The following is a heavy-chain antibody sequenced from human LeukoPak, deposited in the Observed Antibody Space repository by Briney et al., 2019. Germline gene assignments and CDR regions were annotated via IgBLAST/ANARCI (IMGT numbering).Heavy chain of an antibody. D-gene: IGHD6-19*01. CDR1: GFTVSGNY. V-gene: IGHV3-66*04. CDR2: IYSGGST. CDR3: ARQSIAVAGRDY. Sequence: PGGSVRLSCAASGFTVSGNYISWVRQAPGKGLEWVSVIYSGGSTYYADSVKGRFTISRDNSKNTLYLQMNSLRAEDTAVYYCARQSIAVAGRDYWGQGTLVTVSS. J-gene: IGHJ4*02.